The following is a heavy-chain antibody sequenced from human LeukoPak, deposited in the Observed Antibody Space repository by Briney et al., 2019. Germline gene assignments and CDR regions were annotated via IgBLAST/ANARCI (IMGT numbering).Heavy chain of an antibody. CDR1: GGSISNYY. CDR3: ARESYGSGTYSNAFDI. J-gene: IGHJ3*02. CDR2: IYYSGST. V-gene: IGHV4-59*01. D-gene: IGHD3-10*01. Sequence: SETLSLTCTVSGGSISNYYWRWIRQPPGRGLEWIGYIYYSGSTNYNPSLKSRVTMSVDTSKNQFSLTLSSVTAADTAVYYCARESYGSGTYSNAFDIWGPGTMVTVSS.